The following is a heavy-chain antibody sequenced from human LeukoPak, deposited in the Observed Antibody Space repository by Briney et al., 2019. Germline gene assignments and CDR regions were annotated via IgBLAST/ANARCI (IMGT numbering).Heavy chain of an antibody. CDR3: AREEYYGPQDAFDI. CDR2: ISRSSRTI. CDR1: GFTFSTSS. V-gene: IGHV3-48*01. Sequence: GGSLRLSCTASGFTFSTSSMNWVRQAPGKGLEWLSFISRSSRTIYYADSVKGRFTISRDNAKNSLYLQMSSLRVEDTAVYYCAREEYYGPQDAFDIWGHGTVVTVSS. D-gene: IGHD3-10*01. J-gene: IGHJ3*02.